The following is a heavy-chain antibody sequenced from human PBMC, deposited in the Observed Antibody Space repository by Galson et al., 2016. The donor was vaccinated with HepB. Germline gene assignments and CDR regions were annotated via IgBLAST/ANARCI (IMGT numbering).Heavy chain of an antibody. J-gene: IGHJ4*02. V-gene: IGHV3-11*01. CDR3: ARQWELGGGDFDY. Sequence: SLRLSCAVTGFIFSDYNMNWIRQAPGKGLEWISYISSSSTTIYSADSVMGRFTIPRDNAKNSVFLQMNDLGAEDTAVYYCARQWELGGGDFDYWGQGTLVTVSS. CDR2: ISSSSTTI. CDR1: GFIFSDYN. D-gene: IGHD7-27*01.